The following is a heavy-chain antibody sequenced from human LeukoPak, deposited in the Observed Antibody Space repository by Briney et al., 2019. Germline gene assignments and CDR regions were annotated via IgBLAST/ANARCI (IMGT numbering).Heavy chain of an antibody. Sequence: PGGSLRLSCAASGFTFSSYGMHWVRQAPGKGLEWVAFIRYDGSNKYYADSVKGRFTISRDNSKNTLYLQMNSLRDEDTAVYYCAKVRLDWNDGDDAFDIWGQGTMVTVSS. CDR1: GFTFSSYG. CDR2: IRYDGSNK. D-gene: IGHD1-1*01. V-gene: IGHV3-30*02. J-gene: IGHJ3*02. CDR3: AKVRLDWNDGDDAFDI.